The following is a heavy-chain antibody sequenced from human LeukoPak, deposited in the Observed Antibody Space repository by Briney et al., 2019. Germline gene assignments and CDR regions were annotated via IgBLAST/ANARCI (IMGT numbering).Heavy chain of an antibody. CDR1: GYSFASYW. CDR2: IYPDDSDT. J-gene: IGHJ6*02. Sequence: GESLKISCQGSGYSFASYWISWVRQMPGKGLEWMGIIYPDDSDTRYSPPFQGQVTISADKSTRTAYLQWSRLKASDTATYYCARRLGYCRGGSCYTPKDYYYGMDVWGQGTTVTVSS. CDR3: ARRLGYCRGGSCYTPKDYYYGMDV. V-gene: IGHV5-51*01. D-gene: IGHD2-15*01.